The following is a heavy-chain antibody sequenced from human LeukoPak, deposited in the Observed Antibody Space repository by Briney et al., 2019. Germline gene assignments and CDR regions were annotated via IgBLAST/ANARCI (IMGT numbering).Heavy chain of an antibody. J-gene: IGHJ3*02. V-gene: IGHV3-48*03. Sequence: GGSLRLSCAASLFTFSSYIMNWVRQAPRQGMEWVSYISSSGSTIYYADSVKGRFTISRDNAKNSLYLQMNSLRAEDTAVYYCARGLGDYGGAFDIWGQGTMVTVSS. CDR3: ARGLGDYGGAFDI. CDR1: LFTFSSYI. D-gene: IGHD4/OR15-4a*01. CDR2: ISSSGSTI.